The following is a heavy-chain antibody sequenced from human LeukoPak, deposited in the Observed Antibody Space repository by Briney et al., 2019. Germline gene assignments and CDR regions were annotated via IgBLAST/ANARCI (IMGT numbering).Heavy chain of an antibody. Sequence: TLSLTCTVSGGSISSGDYYWSWIRQPPGKGLEWIGYIYYSGSTYYNPSLKSRVTISVDTSKNQFSLKLSSVTAADTAVYYCARVKGSDYVDYWGQGTLVTVSS. CDR1: GGSISSGDYY. CDR3: ARVKGSDYVDY. J-gene: IGHJ4*02. V-gene: IGHV4-30-4*01. CDR2: IYYSGST.